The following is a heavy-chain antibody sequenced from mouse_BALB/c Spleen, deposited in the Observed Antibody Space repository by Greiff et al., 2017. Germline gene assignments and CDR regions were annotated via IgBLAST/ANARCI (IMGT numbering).Heavy chain of an antibody. V-gene: IGHV1-37*01. CDR1: GYSFTGYF. J-gene: IGHJ3*01. CDR2: INPYNGDT. CDR3: GRENYDGYYGAY. D-gene: IGHD2-3*01. Sequence: EVKLMESGPELVKPGASVKISCKASGYSFTGYFMNWVKQSHGKSLEWIGRINPYNGDTFYNQKFKGKATLTVDKSSSTAHMELLSLTSEDSAVYYCGRENYDGYYGAYWGQGTLVTVSA.